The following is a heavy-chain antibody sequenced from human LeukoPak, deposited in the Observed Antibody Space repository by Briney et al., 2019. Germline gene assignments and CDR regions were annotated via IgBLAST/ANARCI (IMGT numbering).Heavy chain of an antibody. CDR2: IIPIFGTA. Sequence: GASVKVSCKASGGTFSSYAISWVRQAPGQGLEWMGGIIPIFGTANYAQKFQGRVTITADESTSTAYMELSSLRSEDTAVYYCAREVFNGRLGELSYFDYWGQGTLVTVSS. CDR1: GGTFSSYA. D-gene: IGHD3-16*02. CDR3: AREVFNGRLGELSYFDY. J-gene: IGHJ4*02. V-gene: IGHV1-69*13.